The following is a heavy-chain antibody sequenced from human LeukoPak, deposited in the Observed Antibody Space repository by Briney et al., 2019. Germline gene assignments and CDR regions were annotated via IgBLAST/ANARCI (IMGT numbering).Heavy chain of an antibody. V-gene: IGHV3-74*01. D-gene: IGHD6-13*01. Sequence: GGSLRLSCAASGFPFSSYWMHWVRQAPGKGPVWVSRINTDGRSTNYADSVKGRFTISRDNTKNTPYLQMSTLRAEDTAVYYCGRLGQGINWFDSWGQGTLVTVSS. J-gene: IGHJ5*01. CDR1: GFPFSSYW. CDR2: INTDGRST. CDR3: GRLGQGINWFDS.